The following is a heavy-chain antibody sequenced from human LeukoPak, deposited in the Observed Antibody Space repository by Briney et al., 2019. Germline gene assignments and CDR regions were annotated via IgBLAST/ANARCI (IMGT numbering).Heavy chain of an antibody. J-gene: IGHJ4*02. D-gene: IGHD6-19*01. CDR3: ASGITVAGPFDY. V-gene: IGHV4-4*02. CDR1: GGSISSDNW. CDR2: VLRSGST. Sequence: SETLSLTCAVSGGSISSDNWWSWIRQPPGKGLEWIGEVLRSGSTNYNPSLKSRVTISVDTSKNQFSLKLSSVTAADTAVYYCASGITVAGPFDYWGQGTLVTVSS.